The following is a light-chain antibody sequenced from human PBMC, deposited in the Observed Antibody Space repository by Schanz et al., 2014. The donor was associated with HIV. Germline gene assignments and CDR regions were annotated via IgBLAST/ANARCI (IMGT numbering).Light chain of an antibody. CDR2: SDR. J-gene: IGLJ2*01. CDR1: SSNIGSNT. CDR3: GTWENTLTGEI. Sequence: QSVLTQPPSVSGTPGQRVTISCSGSSSNIGSNTVNWYQQLPGTAPKLLMHSDRLRPSGVPDRFSGSKSGTSATLVISDLQTGDEADYYCGTWENTLTGEIFGGGTKLTVL. V-gene: IGLV1-44*01.